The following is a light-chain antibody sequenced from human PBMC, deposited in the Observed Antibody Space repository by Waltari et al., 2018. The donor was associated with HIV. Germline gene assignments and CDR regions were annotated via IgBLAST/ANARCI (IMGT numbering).Light chain of an antibody. CDR1: SSNIGAGFD. Sequence: QSVLTQPPSVSGAPGQSVTISCTGSSSNIGAGFDVHWYQQLPGTAPKLLLYGKTNRPSGVPDRFSGSKSGASASLAITGLQAEDEADYYCQSYDSSLSGLLFGGGTKLTVL. CDR2: GKT. J-gene: IGLJ2*01. CDR3: QSYDSSLSGLL. V-gene: IGLV1-40*01.